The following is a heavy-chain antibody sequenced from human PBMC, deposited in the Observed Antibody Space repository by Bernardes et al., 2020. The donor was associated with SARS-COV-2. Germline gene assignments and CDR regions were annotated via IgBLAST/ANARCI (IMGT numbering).Heavy chain of an antibody. CDR1: GFTFSKNA. J-gene: IGHJ4*02. V-gene: IGHV3-23*01. D-gene: IGHD1-1*01. CDR2: ISAIGGST. Sequence: GGSLRLSCVASGFTFSKNAMTWVRQVPGEGLEWVSAISAIGGSTYYAESVKGRFTIPRDNSRNTLYLEMNSLRAEDMAVYYCAKGPRASNDYFDYWGQGTLVTVSS. CDR3: AKGPRASNDYFDY.